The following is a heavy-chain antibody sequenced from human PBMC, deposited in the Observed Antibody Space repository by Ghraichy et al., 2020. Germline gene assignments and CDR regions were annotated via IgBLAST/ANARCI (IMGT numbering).Heavy chain of an antibody. CDR1: GFTFRTNW. V-gene: IGHV3-74*01. CDR3: GRSEKLLVFSR. Sequence: LSLTCAASGFTFRTNWMHWVRQAPGKGLVWVSHINPDGTATNYADSVKGRFTISRDNAKNTQYLQMNSLRAEDTAVYYCGRSEKLLVFSRRGQGTLVTVSS. D-gene: IGHD3-3*02. CDR2: INPDGTAT. J-gene: IGHJ4*02.